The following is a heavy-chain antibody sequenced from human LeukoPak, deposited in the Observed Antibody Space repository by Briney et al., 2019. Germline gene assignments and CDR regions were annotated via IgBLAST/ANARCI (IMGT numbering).Heavy chain of an antibody. CDR3: ARRKFPGYFDY. V-gene: IGHV4-34*01. CDR2: INHSANT. J-gene: IGHJ4*02. CDR1: GGSFSGYD. Sequence: SSETLSLTCAVYGGSFSGYDWSWVRQSPGKGLEWIGEINHSANTIYNPSLQSRVIISIETSKSQFSLKLNSVTAADTAVYYCARRKFPGYFDYWGQGTLVTVSS. D-gene: IGHD6-13*01.